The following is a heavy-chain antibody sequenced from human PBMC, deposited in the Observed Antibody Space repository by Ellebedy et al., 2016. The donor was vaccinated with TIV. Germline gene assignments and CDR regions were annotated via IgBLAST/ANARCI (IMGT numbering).Heavy chain of an antibody. CDR2: INHIGST. CDR3: AGGIVTKDVGVSY. J-gene: IGHJ4*02. Sequence: SETLSLTCGVYGGSFNGYFWTWIRQPPGKGLEWIAEINHIGSTNYNESLKSRVSLSVDTSKNQFSLELRSVTAADTAVYYCAGGIVTKDVGVSYWGQGTLVTVSS. D-gene: IGHD5-12*01. V-gene: IGHV4-34*01. CDR1: GGSFNGYF.